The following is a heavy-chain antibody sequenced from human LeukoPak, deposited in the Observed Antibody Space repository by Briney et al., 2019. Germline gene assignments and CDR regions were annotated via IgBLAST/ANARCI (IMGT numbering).Heavy chain of an antibody. CDR3: LREELERRTNFDY. V-gene: IGHV3-64D*06. Sequence: HSGGSLRLSCAASGFTFTDHVIHWVRQAPGKGLQYVSGVSMNVQTTYYAGSVKGRFIISRDNSKNTVFLQMNSLTAEDTALYYCLREELERRTNFDYWGQGILVTVSS. CDR1: GFTFTDHV. J-gene: IGHJ4*02. CDR2: VSMNVQTT. D-gene: IGHD1-1*01.